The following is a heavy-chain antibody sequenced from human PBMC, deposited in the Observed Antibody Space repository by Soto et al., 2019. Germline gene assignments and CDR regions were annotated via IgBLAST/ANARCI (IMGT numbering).Heavy chain of an antibody. Sequence: QVQLVQSGAEAKRPGASVKVSCKASGYTFTTHDIHWVRQAPGQGLEWMGWMNTNTNSTDCAQKFPGRVTLTWNTSISTAYLELRRLKFDDPAVYYCAREVVEVVETTSLWFDPWGQGTLVTVSS. CDR1: GYTFTTHD. J-gene: IGHJ5*02. CDR2: MNTNTNST. V-gene: IGHV1-8*01. D-gene: IGHD2-15*01. CDR3: AREVVEVVETTSLWFDP.